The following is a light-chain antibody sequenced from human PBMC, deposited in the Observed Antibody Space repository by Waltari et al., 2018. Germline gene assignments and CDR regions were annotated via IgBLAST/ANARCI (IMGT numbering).Light chain of an antibody. V-gene: IGLV2-14*03. CDR2: DVS. CDR1: SSHVAEYHS. CDR3: GSYSKTSTLVV. J-gene: IGLJ2*01. Sequence: QSALTQPASVSGTPGQSIPISCAATSSHVAEYHSVSWYQHHPGKAPKLVIFDVSNRPSGVSNRFSGSKSANTASLTISGLQAEDEAHYYCGSYSKTSTLVVFGGGTKLTVL.